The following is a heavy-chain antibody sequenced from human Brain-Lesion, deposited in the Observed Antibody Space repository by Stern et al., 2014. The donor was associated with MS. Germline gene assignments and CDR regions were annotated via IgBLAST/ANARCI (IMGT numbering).Heavy chain of an antibody. CDR2: IYNIGTT. D-gene: IGHD7-27*01. Sequence: VQLVQSGPGLVKPSETLSLTCTVSGGSVNTGRYYWSWIRQPPGKGLELIGYIYNIGTTNYSPSLRDRVTISLDTSKNQFSLKLRFVTAADTAVYYCARPQADWGGFDIWGQGKIVTVSS. J-gene: IGHJ3*02. V-gene: IGHV4-61*01. CDR1: GGSVNTGRYY. CDR3: ARPQADWGGFDI.